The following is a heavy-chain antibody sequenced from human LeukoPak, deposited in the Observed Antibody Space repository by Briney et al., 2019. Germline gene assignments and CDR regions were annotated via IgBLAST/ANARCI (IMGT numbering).Heavy chain of an antibody. CDR1: GFTFSSYS. J-gene: IGHJ4*02. V-gene: IGHV3-21*01. CDR3: ASFDDSSGYYDY. CDR2: ICSSRSYI. D-gene: IGHD3-22*01. Sequence: AGSLRLSCAASGFTFSSYSMNWVRQAPGKGLEWVSSICSSRSYIYYADSVKGRFTISRDNAKHSLYLQMNSLRAEDTAVYYCASFDDSSGYYDYWGQGTLVTVSS.